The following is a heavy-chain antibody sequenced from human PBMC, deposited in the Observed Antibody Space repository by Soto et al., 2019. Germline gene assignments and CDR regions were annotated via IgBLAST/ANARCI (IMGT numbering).Heavy chain of an antibody. Sequence: GASVKVSCKASGGTFSSYAISWVRQAPGQGLEWMGGIIPIFGTANYAQKFQGRVTITADESTATAHMELRSLISDDTAVYYCARVIMIFGVANLGSYFDYWGQGTRVTVSS. CDR1: GGTFSSYA. CDR2: IIPIFGTA. J-gene: IGHJ4*02. CDR3: ARVIMIFGVANLGSYFDY. V-gene: IGHV1-69*13. D-gene: IGHD3-3*01.